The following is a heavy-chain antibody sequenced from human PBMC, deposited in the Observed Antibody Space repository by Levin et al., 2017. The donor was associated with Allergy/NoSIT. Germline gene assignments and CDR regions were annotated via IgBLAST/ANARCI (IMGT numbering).Heavy chain of an antibody. D-gene: IGHD3-10*01. CDR3: AKGLITMVRGAHYYFDY. Sequence: HGESLKISCAASGFTFSSYAMSWVRQAPGKGLEWVSAISGSGGSTYYADSVKGRFTISRDNSKNTLYLQMNSLRAEDTAVYYCAKGLITMVRGAHYYFDYWGQGTLVTVSS. J-gene: IGHJ4*02. CDR1: GFTFSSYA. V-gene: IGHV3-23*01. CDR2: ISGSGGST.